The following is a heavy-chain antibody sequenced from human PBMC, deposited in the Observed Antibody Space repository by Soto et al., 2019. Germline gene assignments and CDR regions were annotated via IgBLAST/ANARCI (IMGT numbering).Heavy chain of an antibody. J-gene: IGHJ4*02. CDR3: ARDLSLAVALDY. Sequence: ASVKVSCKASGYTFTSYAMHWVRQAPGQRLEWMGWINAGNGNTKYSQKFQGRVTITRDTSASTAYMELSSLRSEDTAVYYCARDLSLAVALDYWGQGTLVTVSS. V-gene: IGHV1-3*01. CDR2: INAGNGNT. D-gene: IGHD6-19*01. CDR1: GYTFTSYA.